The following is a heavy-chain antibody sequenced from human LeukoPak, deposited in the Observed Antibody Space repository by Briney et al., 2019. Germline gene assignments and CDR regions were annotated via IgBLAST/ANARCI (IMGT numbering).Heavy chain of an antibody. CDR1: GFTVSSNY. CDR2: IYSGGST. Sequence: GGSLRLSCAASGFTVSSNYMSWVRQAPGKGLEWVSVIYSGGSTYYADSVKGRFTISRDNSKNTLYLQMNSLRAEDTAVYYCASGSGSYRTPYYYMDVWGTGTTVTDSS. V-gene: IGHV3-53*01. D-gene: IGHD3-10*01. J-gene: IGHJ6*03. CDR3: ASGSGSYRTPYYYMDV.